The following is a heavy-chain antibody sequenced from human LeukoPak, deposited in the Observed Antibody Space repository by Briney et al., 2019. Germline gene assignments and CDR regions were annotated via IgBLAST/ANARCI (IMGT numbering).Heavy chain of an antibody. CDR2: IYTSGST. Sequence: SETLSLTCTVSGGSISSYYWSWIRQPAGKGLEWIGRIYTSGSTNYNPSLKSRVTMSVDTSKNQFSLKLSSVTAADTAVYYCARDLGLSVGIFGVVKEYHFDYWGQGTLVTVSS. D-gene: IGHD3-3*01. J-gene: IGHJ4*02. V-gene: IGHV4-4*07. CDR3: ARDLGLSVGIFGVVKEYHFDY. CDR1: GGSISSYY.